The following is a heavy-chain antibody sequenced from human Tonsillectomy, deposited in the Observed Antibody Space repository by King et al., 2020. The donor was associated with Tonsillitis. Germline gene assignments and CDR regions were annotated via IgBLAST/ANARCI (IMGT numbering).Heavy chain of an antibody. D-gene: IGHD5-12*01. CDR1: GFTFSSYN. Sequence: VQLVESGGGLVKPGGSLRLSCAASGFTFSSYNMNWVRQAPGKGLEWVSSIMYSSGYIIYADSVKGRFTISRDNAKNSLYLQMNSLRAEDTAVYYCARDQDSGYVNWGQGTLVTVSS. CDR3: ARDQDSGYVN. V-gene: IGHV3-21*01. J-gene: IGHJ4*02. CDR2: IMYSSGYI.